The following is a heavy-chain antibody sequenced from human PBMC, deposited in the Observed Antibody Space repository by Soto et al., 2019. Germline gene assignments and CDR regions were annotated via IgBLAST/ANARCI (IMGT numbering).Heavy chain of an antibody. D-gene: IGHD3-3*01. V-gene: IGHV4-34*01. J-gene: IGHJ5*02. CDR3: ARGSTKLRFLEWLRFRWFDP. Sequence: PSETLSLTCAVYGGSFSGYYWSWIRQPPGKGLEWIGEINHSGSTNYNPSLKSRVTISVDTSKNQFSLKLSSVTAADTAVYYCARGSTKLRFLEWLRFRWFDPWGQGTLVTVSS. CDR1: GGSFSGYY. CDR2: INHSGST.